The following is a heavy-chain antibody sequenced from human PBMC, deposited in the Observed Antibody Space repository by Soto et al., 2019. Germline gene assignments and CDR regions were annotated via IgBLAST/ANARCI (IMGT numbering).Heavy chain of an antibody. V-gene: IGHV4-61*08. J-gene: IGHJ3*02. CDR3: ARDRDNWNDRDAFDI. D-gene: IGHD1-20*01. CDR1: GGSISSGGYY. CDR2: IYYSGST. Sequence: PSETLSLTCTVSGGSISSGGYYWSWIRQHPGKGLEWIGYIYYSGSTNYNPSLKSRVTISLDTSKNRFSLKLSSVTAADTAVYYCARDRDNWNDRDAFDIWGQGTMVTVSS.